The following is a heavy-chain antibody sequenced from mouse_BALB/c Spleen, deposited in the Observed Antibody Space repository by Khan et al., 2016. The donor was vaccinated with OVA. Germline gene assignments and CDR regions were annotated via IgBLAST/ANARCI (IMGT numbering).Heavy chain of an antibody. Sequence: VQLQQSGPELVKPGASVKISCKASGYSFTGYFMHWVMQSHGKSLEWIGRINPHIGETFYNQKFKGKSTLTVDDSSSTAHMELRSLASEDSAVYYGARKNGSDFDYWGQGTTLTVSS. CDR1: GYSFTGYF. J-gene: IGHJ2*01. D-gene: IGHD1-1*01. CDR3: ARKNGSDFDY. V-gene: IGHV1-20*02. CDR2: INPHIGET.